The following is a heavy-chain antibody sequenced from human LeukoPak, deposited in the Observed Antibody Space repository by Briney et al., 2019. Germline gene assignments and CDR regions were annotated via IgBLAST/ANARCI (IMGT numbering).Heavy chain of an antibody. J-gene: IGHJ4*02. CDR1: GGSISSYY. D-gene: IGHD6-6*01. CDR2: IYYSGST. V-gene: IGHV4-59*01. Sequence: SETLSLTCTVSGGSISSYYWSWIRQPPGKGLEWIGYIYYSGSTNYNPSLKSRVTISVDTSKNQFSLKLSSVTAADTAVYYCASMTGGSSSLFDYWGQGTLVTVSS. CDR3: ASMTGGSSSLFDY.